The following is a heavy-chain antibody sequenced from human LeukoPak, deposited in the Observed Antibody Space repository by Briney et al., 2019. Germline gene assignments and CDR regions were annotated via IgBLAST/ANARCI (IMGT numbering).Heavy chain of an antibody. D-gene: IGHD3-3*01. V-gene: IGHV3-30-3*01. J-gene: IGHJ6*02. CDR1: GFTFSSYA. CDR3: AGNSYYCDFWSGYYRGKDLYYYYYGMDV. CDR2: ISYDGSNK. Sequence: PGGSLRLSCAASGFTFSSYAMHWVRQAPGKGLEWVAVISYDGSNKYYADSVKGRFTISRDNSKNTLYLQMNSLRAEDTAVYYCAGNSYYCDFWSGYYRGKDLYYYYYGMDVWGQGTTVTVSS.